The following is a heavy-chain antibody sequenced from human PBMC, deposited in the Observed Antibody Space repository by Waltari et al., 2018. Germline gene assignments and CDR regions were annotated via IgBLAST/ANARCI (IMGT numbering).Heavy chain of an antibody. CDR2: ISSSRIYI. V-gene: IGHV3-21*01. CDR1: GFTFSSYS. J-gene: IGHJ6*02. D-gene: IGHD1-26*01. CDR3: ARGREGSDPYGMDV. Sequence: EVQLVESGGGLVKPGGSLRLSCAASGFTFSSYSMNWVRQAPGKGLEWVSSISSSRIYIYYADSVKGRFTISSDNAKNSLYLQMNSLRAEDTAVYYCARGREGSDPYGMDVWGQGTTVTVSS.